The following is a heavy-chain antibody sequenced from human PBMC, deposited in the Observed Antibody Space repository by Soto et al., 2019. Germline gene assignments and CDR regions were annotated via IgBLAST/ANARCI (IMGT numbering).Heavy chain of an antibody. CDR3: ARDPYPQEGDLNYFDY. Sequence: ASVKVSCKASGYTFTGYYMHWVRQAPGQGLEWMGWINPNSGGTNYAQKFQGWVTMTRDTSISTAYMELSRLRSDDTAVYYCARDPYPQEGDLNYFDYWGQGTLVTVSS. J-gene: IGHJ4*02. V-gene: IGHV1-2*04. CDR1: GYTFTGYY. CDR2: INPNSGGT.